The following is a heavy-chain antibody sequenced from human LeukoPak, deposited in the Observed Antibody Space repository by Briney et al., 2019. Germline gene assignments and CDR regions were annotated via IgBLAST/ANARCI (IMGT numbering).Heavy chain of an antibody. CDR2: IYYSGST. J-gene: IGHJ4*02. D-gene: IGHD6-19*01. V-gene: IGHV4-39*01. Sequence: PSETLSLTCTVSGGSISSSSYYWGCIRQPPGKGLEWIGSIYYSGSTYYNPSLKSRVTISVDTSKNQFSLKLSSVTAADTAVYYCARQGYSSGWYGDYWGQGTLVTVSS. CDR1: GGSISSSSYY. CDR3: ARQGYSSGWYGDY.